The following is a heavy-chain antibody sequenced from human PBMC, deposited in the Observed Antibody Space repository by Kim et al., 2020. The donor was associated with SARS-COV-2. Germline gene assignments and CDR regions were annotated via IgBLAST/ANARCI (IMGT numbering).Heavy chain of an antibody. J-gene: IGHJ3*02. D-gene: IGHD6-19*01. CDR3: AKLAVARDDAFDI. Sequence: GYADVITGRFTISRDNAKNSLYLQMNSLRAEDTALYYCAKLAVARDDAFDIWGQGTMVTVSS. V-gene: IGHV3-9*01.